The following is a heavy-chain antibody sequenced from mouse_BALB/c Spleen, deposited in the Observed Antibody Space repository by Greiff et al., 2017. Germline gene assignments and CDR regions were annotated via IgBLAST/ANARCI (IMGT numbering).Heavy chain of an antibody. CDR3: ARADGNYFDY. J-gene: IGHJ2*01. Sequence: EVQRVESGGGLVQPGGSLRLSCATSGFTFTDYDMSWVRQPPGKGLEWLGFIRNKANGYTKEYSASVKGRFTISSDNSQSILYLKMNTLRAEDSATYYCARADGNYFDYWGQGTTLTVSS. CDR2: IRNKANGYTK. D-gene: IGHD2-1*01. V-gene: IGHV7-3*02. CDR1: GFTFTDYD.